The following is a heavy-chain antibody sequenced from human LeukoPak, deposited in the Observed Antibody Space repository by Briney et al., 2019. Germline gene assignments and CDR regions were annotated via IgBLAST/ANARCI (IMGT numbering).Heavy chain of an antibody. Sequence: PSETLSLTCAVYGGSYRGYYWTWLRQPPGKGLEWIGEINHSGSTNYNPSLKSRVTISVDASKNQFSLKLSSVTAADTGVYYCSGGKGRGWTFDYWGQGTLVTVSS. J-gene: IGHJ4*02. CDR1: GGSYRGYY. CDR2: INHSGST. CDR3: SGGKGRGWTFDY. V-gene: IGHV4-34*01. D-gene: IGHD6-19*01.